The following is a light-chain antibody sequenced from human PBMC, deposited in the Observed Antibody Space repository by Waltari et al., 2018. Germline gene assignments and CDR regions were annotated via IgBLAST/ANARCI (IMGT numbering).Light chain of an antibody. CDR1: KIGVKS. CDR3: QVWDSRTEHVV. Sequence: SSVLTQPPSVSLAPGKPARITCWGNKIGVKSVHWYQQKPGQAPALVIYDERDRPSGIPERFSGSNSGNTATLTISRVEVGDEADYYCQVWDSRTEHVVFGGGTKLTVL. CDR2: DER. V-gene: IGLV3-21*01. J-gene: IGLJ2*01.